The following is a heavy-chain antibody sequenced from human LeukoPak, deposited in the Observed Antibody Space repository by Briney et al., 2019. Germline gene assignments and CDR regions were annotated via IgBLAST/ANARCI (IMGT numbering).Heavy chain of an antibody. J-gene: IGHJ6*03. D-gene: IGHD2-2*01. CDR2: IHPNDYTT. V-gene: IGHV1-46*01. CDR1: GYAITSYY. Sequence: ASVKVSCKASGYAITSYYMHWVRQAPGQGLEWMGTIHPNDYTTTYAQRFQGRVTMTRDASTSTVYMDLSSLRSEDTAVYYCARDVGYCSSTSCHALPRGRDYYYYYMDVWGKGTTVTVSS. CDR3: ARDVGYCSSTSCHALPRGRDYYYYYMDV.